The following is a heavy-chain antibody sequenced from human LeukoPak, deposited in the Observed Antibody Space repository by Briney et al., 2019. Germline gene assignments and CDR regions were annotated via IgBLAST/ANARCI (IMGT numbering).Heavy chain of an antibody. J-gene: IGHJ4*02. CDR2: IYYSGST. CDR1: GGSISSYY. V-gene: IGHV4-59*08. CDR3: ARLSSRVGYFDY. Sequence: SETLSLTCTVSGGSISSYYWSWIRQPPGKGPEWIGYIYYSGSTNYNPSLKSRVTISVDTSKNQFSLKLSSVTAADTAVYYCARLSSRVGYFDYWGQGTLVTVSS. D-gene: IGHD2-2*01.